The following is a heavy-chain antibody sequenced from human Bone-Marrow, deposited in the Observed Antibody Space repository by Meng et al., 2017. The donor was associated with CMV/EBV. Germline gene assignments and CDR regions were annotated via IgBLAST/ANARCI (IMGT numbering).Heavy chain of an antibody. CDR2: IYYSGST. CDR3: AREGCSSTSCYTGGWFDP. V-gene: IGHV4-59*01. Sequence: SETLSLTCTVSGGSISSYYWSWIRQPPGKGLEWIGYIYYSGSTNYNPSLKSRVTISVDTSKNQFSLKLSSVTAADTAVYYCAREGCSSTSCYTGGWFDPWGQGTLVTFSS. D-gene: IGHD2-2*02. CDR1: GGSISSYY. J-gene: IGHJ5*02.